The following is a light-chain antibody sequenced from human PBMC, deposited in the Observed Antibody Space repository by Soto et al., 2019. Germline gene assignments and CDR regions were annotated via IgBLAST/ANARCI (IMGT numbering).Light chain of an antibody. V-gene: IGKV3-20*01. CDR1: ESVSSSY. J-gene: IGKJ5*01. Sequence: EIVLTQSPGTLSLSPGERATLSCRASESVSSSYLAWYQQKPGQAPRLLIYHAISRATDIPDRFSGSGSGTDFTLTISRLEPEDFAVYYCHQYGSSPITFGQGTRLEIK. CDR3: HQYGSSPIT. CDR2: HAI.